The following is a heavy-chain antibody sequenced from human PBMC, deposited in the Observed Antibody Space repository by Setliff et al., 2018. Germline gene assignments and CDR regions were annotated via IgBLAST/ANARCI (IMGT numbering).Heavy chain of an antibody. Sequence: GASVKVSCKTSGYSFISYYMYWVRQAPGQGLEWMAWISAFTGFTQYAQKFQGRVTVTTDTSTNTAYLDLRSLRSDDTAVYYCERLVRYCTATACQRTSGDDLWGQGTLVTVSS. J-gene: IGHJ5*02. D-gene: IGHD2-8*01. CDR3: ERLVRYCTATACQRTSGDDL. V-gene: IGHV1-18*04. CDR1: GYSFISYY. CDR2: ISAFTGFT.